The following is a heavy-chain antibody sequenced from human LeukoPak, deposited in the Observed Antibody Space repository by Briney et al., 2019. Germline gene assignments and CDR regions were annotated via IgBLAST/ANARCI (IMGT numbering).Heavy chain of an antibody. CDR2: ISAYNGNT. CDR1: GYTFTSYG. D-gene: IGHD1-26*01. V-gene: IGHV1-18*01. J-gene: IGHJ4*02. Sequence: ASVKVSCKASGYTFTSYGISWVRQAPGQGLEWVGWISAYNGNTNYAQKLQGRVTMTTDTSTSTAYMELRSLRSEDTAVYYCAKAEVGATYYFDYWGQGTLVTVSS. CDR3: AKAEVGATYYFDY.